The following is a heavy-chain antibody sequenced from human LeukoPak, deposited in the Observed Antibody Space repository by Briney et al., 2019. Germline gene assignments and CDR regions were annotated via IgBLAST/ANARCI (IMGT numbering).Heavy chain of an antibody. CDR3: ARDIVVVVAATGQYYYYGMDV. Sequence: GASVKVSCKASGYTFTSNYMHWVRQAPGQGLEWMGIINPSGGSTSYAQKFQGRVTMTRDTSTSTVYMELSSLRSEDTAVYYCARDIVVVVAATGQYYYYGMDVWGQGTTVTVSS. V-gene: IGHV1-46*01. CDR2: INPSGGST. J-gene: IGHJ6*02. D-gene: IGHD2-15*01. CDR1: GYTFTSNY.